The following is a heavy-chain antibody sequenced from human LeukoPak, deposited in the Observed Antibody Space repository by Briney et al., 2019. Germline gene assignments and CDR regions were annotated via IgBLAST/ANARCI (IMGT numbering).Heavy chain of an antibody. CDR1: GFTFSSYA. CDR3: VKKSSDSGWGNYLDY. CDR2: ISTSGGST. J-gene: IGHJ4*02. V-gene: IGHV3-23*01. D-gene: IGHD6-19*01. Sequence: GGSLRLSCAASGFTFSSYAMSWVRQAPGKGLEWVSAISTSGGSTYYADSVKGRFTISRDNSKNTLYLQMNSLRAEDTAVYYCVKKSSDSGWGNYLDYWGQGTLVTVSS.